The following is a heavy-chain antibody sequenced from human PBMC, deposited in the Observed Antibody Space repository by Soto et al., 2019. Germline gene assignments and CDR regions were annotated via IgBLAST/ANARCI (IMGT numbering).Heavy chain of an antibody. CDR1: GYSFTSYW. J-gene: IGHJ3*02. V-gene: IGHV5-51*01. CDR2: IYPGDSDT. Sequence: PGESLKISCKGSGYSFTSYWIGWVRQMPGKGLEWMGIIYPGDSDTRYSPSFQGQVTISADKSISTSYLQWSSLKASDTAMYYCARSRWLQFDAFDIWGQGTMVTVSS. D-gene: IGHD5-12*01. CDR3: ARSRWLQFDAFDI.